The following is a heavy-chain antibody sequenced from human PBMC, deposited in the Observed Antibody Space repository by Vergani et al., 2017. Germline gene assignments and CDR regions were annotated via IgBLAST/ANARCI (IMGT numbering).Heavy chain of an antibody. V-gene: IGHV1-46*01. CDR2: INPSGGST. CDR3: ARSTVVTGGMDV. J-gene: IGHJ6*02. CDR1: GYTFTSYY. Sequence: QVQLVQSGAEVKKPGASVKVSCKASGYTFTSYYMHWVRQAPGQGREWMGIINPSGGSTSYAQKFQGRVTMTRDTSTSTVYMELSSLRSEDTAVYYCARSTVVTGGMDVWGQGTTVTVSS. D-gene: IGHD4-23*01.